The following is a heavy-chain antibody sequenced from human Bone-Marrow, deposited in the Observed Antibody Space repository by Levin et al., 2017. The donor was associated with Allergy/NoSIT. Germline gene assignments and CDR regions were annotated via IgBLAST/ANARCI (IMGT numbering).Heavy chain of an antibody. Sequence: VASVKVSCKASGYTFTTYYIHWMRQAPGQGLEWMGWINPNNGDTHSAQKFQGRVTLTRDTSIRTAYMQLGSLTSDDTAIYFCARETCSSDDCFQRYDPWGQGSHVSVSS. CDR1: GYTFTTYY. D-gene: IGHD2-2*01. J-gene: IGHJ5*02. CDR3: ARETCSSDDCFQRYDP. CDR2: INPNNGDT. V-gene: IGHV1-2*02.